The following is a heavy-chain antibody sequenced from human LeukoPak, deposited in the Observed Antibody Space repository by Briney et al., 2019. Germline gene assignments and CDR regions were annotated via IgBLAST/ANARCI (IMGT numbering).Heavy chain of an antibody. D-gene: IGHD3-22*01. CDR3: ARDWYYYDSSGYRNMDV. CDR2: INPNSGGT. J-gene: IGHJ6*03. CDR1: GYTFTGYY. V-gene: IGHV1-2*02. Sequence: ASVKVSCKASGYTFTGYYMHWVRQAPGQGLEWMGWINPNSGGTNYAQKFQGRVTMTRDTSISTAYMELSRLRSDDTAVYYCARDWYYYDSSGYRNMDVWGKGTTVTISS.